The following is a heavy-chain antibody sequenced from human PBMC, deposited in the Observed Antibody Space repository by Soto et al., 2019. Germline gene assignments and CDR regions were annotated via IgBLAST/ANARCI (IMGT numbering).Heavy chain of an antibody. J-gene: IGHJ6*03. V-gene: IGHV4-34*01. CDR1: GGSFSDFH. Sequence: SETLSLTCSVYGGSFSDFHWSWIRQPPGKGLEWIAEINLRGNTNYNPSLKSRVTMSVDTSQNQFSLKMTSVTAADTAVYYCARTHYSMDVWDKGTTVTVSS. CDR3: ARTHYSMDV. CDR2: INLRGNT.